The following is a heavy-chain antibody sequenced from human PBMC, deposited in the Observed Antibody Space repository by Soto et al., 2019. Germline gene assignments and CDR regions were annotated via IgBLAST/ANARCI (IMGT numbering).Heavy chain of an antibody. CDR3: AREKWLQFYFYYGLDV. Sequence: EVQLVESGGGLVQPGGSLRLSCLTSGFSFSSYWMSWVRQAPGKGLEWVANIKKNGTEKFYVDSVKGRFTISRDNAKNSLYLEMNSLSAEDTAVYYCAREKWLQFYFYYGLDVWGQGTTVTVSS. CDR2: IKKNGTEK. V-gene: IGHV3-7*01. CDR1: GFSFSSYW. J-gene: IGHJ6*02. D-gene: IGHD4-4*01.